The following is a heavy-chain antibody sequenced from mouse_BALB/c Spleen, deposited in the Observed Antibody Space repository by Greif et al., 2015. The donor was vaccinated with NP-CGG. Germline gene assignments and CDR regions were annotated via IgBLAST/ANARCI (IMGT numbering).Heavy chain of an antibody. CDR2: VNPNNGGT. V-gene: IGHV1-26*01. CDR3: ARGTMITSYAMDY. Sequence: DVKLQESGPELVKPGASVKISCKASGYTFTDYYMNWVKQSHGKSLVWIGLVNPNNGGTSYNQKFKGKATLTVDKSSSTAYMELRSLTSEDSAVYYCARGTMITSYAMDYWGQGTSVTVSS. D-gene: IGHD2-4*01. CDR1: GYTFTDYY. J-gene: IGHJ4*01.